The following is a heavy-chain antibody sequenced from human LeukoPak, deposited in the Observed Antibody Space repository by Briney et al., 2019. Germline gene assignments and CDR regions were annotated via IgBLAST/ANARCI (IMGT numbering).Heavy chain of an antibody. D-gene: IGHD4-17*01. V-gene: IGHV4-59*08. CDR1: GGSISSYY. CDR3: ARPTDGT. J-gene: IGHJ5*02. Sequence: SETLSLTCTVSGGSISSYYWSCIRQPPGKGLEWIGYIYYSGSTNYNPTLKSRVAISVDTSKNQFSLKLSSVTAADTAVYYCARPTDGTWGQGTLVTVSS. CDR2: IYYSGST.